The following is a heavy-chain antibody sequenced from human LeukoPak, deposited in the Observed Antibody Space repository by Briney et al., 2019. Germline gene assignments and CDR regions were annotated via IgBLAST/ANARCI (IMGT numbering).Heavy chain of an antibody. CDR3: AKDFADDYYDSSGYSR. V-gene: IGHV3-9*01. CDR2: ISWNSGSI. Sequence: PGRSLRLSCAASGFTFDDYAMHWVRHAPGKGLEWVSGISWNSGSIGYADSVKGRFTISRDNAKNSLYLQMNSLRAEDTALYYCAKDFADDYYDSSGYSRWGQGTLVTVSS. D-gene: IGHD3-22*01. J-gene: IGHJ4*02. CDR1: GFTFDDYA.